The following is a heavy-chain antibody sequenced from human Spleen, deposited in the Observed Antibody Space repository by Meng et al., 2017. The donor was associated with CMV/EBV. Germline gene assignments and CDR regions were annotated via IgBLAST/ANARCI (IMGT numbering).Heavy chain of an antibody. Sequence: SISRGDYYWSWIRQPPGKGLEWIGYIYYSGTTYYNPSLKSRVTISVDKSKNQFSLKLSSVTAADTAVYYCAREGGVVVPAARGRFDPWGQGILVTVSS. CDR2: IYYSGTT. CDR1: SISRGDYY. CDR3: AREGGVVVPAARGRFDP. D-gene: IGHD2-2*01. J-gene: IGHJ5*02. V-gene: IGHV4-30-4*08.